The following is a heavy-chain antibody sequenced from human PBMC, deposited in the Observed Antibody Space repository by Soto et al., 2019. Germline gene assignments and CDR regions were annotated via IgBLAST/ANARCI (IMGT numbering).Heavy chain of an antibody. Sequence: AGGSLRLSCKASGFMFNNSAMTWVRQAPGQGLQWVASVSDNGGSRGGTYYADSVKGRFTISRDNSKNTLYLQLDSLTGADTAVHYCARAKAVVIAALDIWGQGTMVTVSS. D-gene: IGHD2-21*01. CDR3: ARAKAVVIAALDI. J-gene: IGHJ3*02. V-gene: IGHV3-23*01. CDR2: VSDNGGSRGGT. CDR1: GFMFNNSA.